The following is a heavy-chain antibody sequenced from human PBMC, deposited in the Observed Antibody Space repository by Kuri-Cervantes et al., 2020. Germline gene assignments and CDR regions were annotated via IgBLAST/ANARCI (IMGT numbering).Heavy chain of an antibody. J-gene: IGHJ6*02. CDR1: GYTFTGYY. V-gene: IGHV1-2*02. D-gene: IGHD3-16*01. CDR3: AGEVRLGGAALGGMDV. CDR2: INPNSGGT. Sequence: ASVKVSCKASGYTFTGYYMHWVRQAPGQGLEWMGWINPNSGGTNYAQEFQGRVTMTRNTSISTAYMELSRLRSDDTAVYYCAGEVRLGGAALGGMDVWGQGTTVTVSS.